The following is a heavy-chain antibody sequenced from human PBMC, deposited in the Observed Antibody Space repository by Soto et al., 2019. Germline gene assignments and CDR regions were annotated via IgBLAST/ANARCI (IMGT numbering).Heavy chain of an antibody. Sequence: PGGSLRLSCAASGFTFSSYWMHWVRQAPGKGLVWVSRINSDGSSTSYADSVKGRFTIPRDNAKNTLYLQMNSLRAEDTAVYYCAGGFIYGDSLGYWGEGTLVTVSS. D-gene: IGHD4-17*01. J-gene: IGHJ4*02. CDR1: GFTFSSYW. CDR3: AGGFIYGDSLGY. V-gene: IGHV3-74*01. CDR2: INSDGSST.